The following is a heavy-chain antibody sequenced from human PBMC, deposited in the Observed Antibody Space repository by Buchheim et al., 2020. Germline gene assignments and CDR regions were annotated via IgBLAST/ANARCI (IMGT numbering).Heavy chain of an antibody. CDR1: GFTFSSYW. J-gene: IGHJ4*02. CDR3: ARGITYYDSSGYYS. CDR2: IKQDGSEK. D-gene: IGHD3-22*01. V-gene: IGHV3-7*01. Sequence: EVQLVESGGGLVQPGGSLRLSCAASGFTFSSYWMSWVCQAPGKGLEWVANIKQDGSEKYYVDSVKGRLTISRDNAKNSLYLQMNSLRAEDTAVYYCARGITYYDSSGYYSWGQGTL.